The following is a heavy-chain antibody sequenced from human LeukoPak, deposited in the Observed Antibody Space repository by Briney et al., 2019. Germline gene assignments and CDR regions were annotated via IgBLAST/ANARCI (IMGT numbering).Heavy chain of an antibody. D-gene: IGHD3-22*01. J-gene: IGHJ5*02. CDR2: IYYSGST. CDR3: ARDMESGAYYYDSSGYYAGSHTAGFDP. CDR1: GGSISSYY. Sequence: SETLSLTCTVSGGSISSYYWSWIRQPPGKGLEWIGYIYYSGSTNYNPSLKSRVTISVDTSKNQFSLKLSSVTAAGTAVYYCARDMESGAYYYDSSGYYAGSHTAGFDPWGQGTLVTVSS. V-gene: IGHV4-59*01.